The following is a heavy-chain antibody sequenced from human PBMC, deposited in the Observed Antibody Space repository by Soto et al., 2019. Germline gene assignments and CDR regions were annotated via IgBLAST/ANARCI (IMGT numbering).Heavy chain of an antibody. CDR2: IYYSGST. V-gene: IGHV4-59*01. J-gene: IGHJ5*02. Sequence: QVQLQESGPGLVKPSETLSLTCTVSGGSISSYYWSWIRQPPGKGLEWIGYIYYSGSTNYNPSLKRRVTIPVDTAKNQFPLKLSPVTAAATAVYYWARLVVVAATGWFDPWGQGTLVTVSS. CDR3: ARLVVVAATGWFDP. D-gene: IGHD2-15*01. CDR1: GGSISSYY.